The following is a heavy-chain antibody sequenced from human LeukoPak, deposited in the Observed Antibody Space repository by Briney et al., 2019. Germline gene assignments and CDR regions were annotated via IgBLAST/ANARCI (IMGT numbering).Heavy chain of an antibody. J-gene: IGHJ3*02. Sequence: PSETLSLTCTVSGGSISSYYWSWIRQPAGKGLEWIGRIYTSGSTSYNPSLKSRVTMSVDTSKNQFSLKLSSVTVADTAVYYCARGPNRITMMIGDAFDIWGQGTMVTISS. CDR1: GGSISSYY. V-gene: IGHV4-4*07. CDR3: ARGPNRITMMIGDAFDI. CDR2: IYTSGST. D-gene: IGHD3-22*01.